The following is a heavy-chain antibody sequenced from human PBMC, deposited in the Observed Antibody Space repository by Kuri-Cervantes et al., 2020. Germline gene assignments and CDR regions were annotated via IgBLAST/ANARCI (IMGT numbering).Heavy chain of an antibody. V-gene: IGHV3-49*03. CDR2: IRSQAHGGAI. CDR1: GFTFGDFA. J-gene: IGHJ4*02. Sequence: GGSLRLSCTTSGFTFGDFAMSWFRQAPGKGLEWVGFIRSQAHGGAIEYAASVKGRFTISRDDSKRIAYLQMNSLKIEDTALYYCTRDTDAWDCWGQGTLVTVSS. CDR3: TRDTDAWDC.